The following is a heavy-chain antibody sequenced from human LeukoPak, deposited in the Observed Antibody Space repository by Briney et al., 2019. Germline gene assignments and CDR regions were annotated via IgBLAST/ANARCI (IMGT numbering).Heavy chain of an antibody. Sequence: ASVKVSCKASGYTFTSYAMNWVQQAPGQGLEWMGWINTNTGNPTYAQGFTGRFVFSLDTSVSTAYLQISSLKAEDTAVYYCASRTSITMVRGVIQAFDIWGQGTMVTVSS. CDR1: GYTFTSYA. CDR2: INTNTGNP. V-gene: IGHV7-4-1*02. J-gene: IGHJ3*02. D-gene: IGHD3-10*01. CDR3: ASRTSITMVRGVIQAFDI.